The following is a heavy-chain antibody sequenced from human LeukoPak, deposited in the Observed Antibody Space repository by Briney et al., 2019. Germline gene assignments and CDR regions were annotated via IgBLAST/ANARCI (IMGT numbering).Heavy chain of an antibody. CDR2: INHSGST. CDR3: AREGRGWSDDY. Sequence: PSETLSLTCAVYGGSFSGYYWSWIRQPPGKGLEWIGEINHSGSTNYNPSLKSRVTISVDTSKNQFSLKLSSVTAADTAVYYCAREGRGWSDDYWCQGTLVTVSS. CDR1: GGSFSGYY. D-gene: IGHD6-19*01. J-gene: IGHJ4*02. V-gene: IGHV4-34*01.